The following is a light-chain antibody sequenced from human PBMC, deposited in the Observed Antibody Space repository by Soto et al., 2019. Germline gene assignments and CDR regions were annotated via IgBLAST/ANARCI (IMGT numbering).Light chain of an antibody. CDR3: QQYNSYAWT. V-gene: IGKV1-5*01. Sequence: DIQMTPSPSTLSASVVDRVTITCRASQGISSWLAWYQQKPGKAPKLLIYDASSLESGVPSRFSGSGSGTEFTLTISSLQPDDFATYYCQQYNSYAWTFGQGTKVDIK. J-gene: IGKJ1*01. CDR2: DAS. CDR1: QGISSW.